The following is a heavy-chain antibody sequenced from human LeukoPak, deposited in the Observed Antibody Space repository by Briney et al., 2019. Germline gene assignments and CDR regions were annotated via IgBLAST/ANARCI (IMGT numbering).Heavy chain of an antibody. Sequence: ASVKVSCKASDYTFTSYGISWVRQAPGQGLEWMGWISAYNGNTNYAQKLQGRVTMTTDTSTSTAYMELRSLRSDDTAVYYCARDVPSETDYGDYGVYDYWGQGTLVTVSS. CDR2: ISAYNGNT. J-gene: IGHJ4*02. CDR3: ARDVPSETDYGDYGVYDY. D-gene: IGHD4-17*01. CDR1: DYTFTSYG. V-gene: IGHV1-18*01.